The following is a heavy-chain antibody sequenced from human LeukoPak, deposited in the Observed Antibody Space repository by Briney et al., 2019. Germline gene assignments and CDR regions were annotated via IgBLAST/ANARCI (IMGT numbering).Heavy chain of an antibody. V-gene: IGHV1-2*02. CDR1: GYTFTGYY. CDR3: ARGPHCSGGSCYSKNWFDP. J-gene: IGHJ5*02. D-gene: IGHD2-15*01. Sequence: APVKVSCKASGYTFTGYYMHWVRQAPGQGLEWMGWINPNSGGTNYAQKFQGRVTMTRDTSISTAYMELSRLRSDDTAVYYCARGPHCSGGSCYSKNWFDPWGQGTLVTVSS. CDR2: INPNSGGT.